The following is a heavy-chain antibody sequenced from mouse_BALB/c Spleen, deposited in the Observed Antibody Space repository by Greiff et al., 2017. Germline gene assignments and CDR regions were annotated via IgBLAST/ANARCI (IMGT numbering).Heavy chain of an antibody. V-gene: IGHV1-7*01. D-gene: IGHD2-14*01. CDR3: TRGGGYRYFDY. Sequence: VQVVESGAELAKPGASVKMSCKASGYTFTSYWMHWVKQRPGQGLEWIGYINPSTGYTEYNQKFKDKATLTADKSSSTAYMQLSSLTSEDSAVYYCTRGGGYRYFDYWGQGTTLTVSS. CDR2: INPSTGYT. J-gene: IGHJ2*01. CDR1: GYTFTSYW.